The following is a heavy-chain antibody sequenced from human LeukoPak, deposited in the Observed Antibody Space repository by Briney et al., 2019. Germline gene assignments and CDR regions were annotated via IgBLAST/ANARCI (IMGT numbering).Heavy chain of an antibody. Sequence: PGGSLRLSCAASGFTFSNSAMHWVRQAPGKGMEWVAVISYDGSKKFYADSVKGRFTISRDNSKNTLYLQMSLLRADDTAVYYCARDLNDRNGNSCSFDNWGQGTLVTVSS. V-gene: IGHV3-30-3*01. J-gene: IGHJ4*02. CDR3: ARDLNDRNGNSCSFDN. CDR1: GFTFSNSA. CDR2: ISYDGSKK. D-gene: IGHD1-1*01.